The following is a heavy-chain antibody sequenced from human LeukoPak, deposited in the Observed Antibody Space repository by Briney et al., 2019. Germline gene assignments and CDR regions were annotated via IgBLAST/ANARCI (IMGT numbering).Heavy chain of an antibody. V-gene: IGHV4-39*07. D-gene: IGHD3-9*01. CDR3: ARPIFDWLLSPFDY. Sequence: TSETLSLTCTVSGGSISSSSYYWGWIRQPPGKGLEWIGSIYHSGSTYYNPSLKSRVTISVDTSKNQFSLKLSSVTAADTAVYYCARPIFDWLLSPFDYWGQGTLVTVSS. CDR2: IYHSGST. J-gene: IGHJ4*02. CDR1: GGSISSSSYY.